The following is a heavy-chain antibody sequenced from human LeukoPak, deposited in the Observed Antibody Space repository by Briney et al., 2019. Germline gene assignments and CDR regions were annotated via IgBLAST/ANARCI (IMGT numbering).Heavy chain of an antibody. J-gene: IGHJ4*02. CDR3: AKVAERVFDDSKCLDK. CDR2: IWNDGSSQ. D-gene: IGHD3-9*01. V-gene: IGHV3-33*06. CDR1: KFSFMHYG. Sequence: GGSLRLSCTASKFSFMHYGGHWVRQAPGKGLEWVAVIWNDGSSQYYADSVKGRFTVSRDNSQNTLFLQMNNLRPEDTAVYYCAKVAERVFDDSKCLDKWGQGTLVTVSS.